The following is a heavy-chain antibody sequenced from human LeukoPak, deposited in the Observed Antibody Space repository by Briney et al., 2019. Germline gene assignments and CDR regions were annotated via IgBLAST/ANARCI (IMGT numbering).Heavy chain of an antibody. J-gene: IGHJ4*02. Sequence: GGSLRLSCAASGFTFSSYAMHWVRQAPGKGLEWVAVISYDGSNKYYADSVKGRFTISRDNSKNTLYLQMNSLRAEDTAVYYCARGRGTTRTLDRYSSSWYGKGYYFDYWGQGTLVTVSS. D-gene: IGHD6-13*01. CDR2: ISYDGSNK. V-gene: IGHV3-30-3*01. CDR3: ARGRGTTRTLDRYSSSWYGKGYYFDY. CDR1: GFTFSSYA.